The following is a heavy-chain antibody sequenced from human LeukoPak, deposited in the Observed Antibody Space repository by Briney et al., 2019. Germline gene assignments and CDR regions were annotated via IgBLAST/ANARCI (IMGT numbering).Heavy chain of an antibody. Sequence: GASVTVSCTTSGYTFTSYYVSWVRQAPGQGLEWMGWISGYNAKTKYVQKFQGRITMTIDTSTTTAYMELRSLTSDDTAVYYCARVRDYYASSDYSDYWGQGTLVTVSS. V-gene: IGHV1-18*04. CDR1: GYTFTSYY. CDR2: ISGYNAKT. D-gene: IGHD3-22*01. J-gene: IGHJ4*02. CDR3: ARVRDYYASSDYSDY.